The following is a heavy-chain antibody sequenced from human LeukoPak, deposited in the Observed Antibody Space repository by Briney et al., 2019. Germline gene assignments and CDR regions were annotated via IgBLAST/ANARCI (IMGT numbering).Heavy chain of an antibody. J-gene: IGHJ4*02. D-gene: IGHD3-3*01. CDR1: GGSISSSSYY. Sequence: PSETLSLTCTVSGGSISSSSYYWGWIRQPQGKGLEWIGNIYYSGSTYYNPSLKSRVTISVDTSKNQFSLKLSSVTAADTAVYYCASRSRFLDLDYWGQGTLVTVSS. CDR3: ASRSRFLDLDY. V-gene: IGHV4-39*01. CDR2: IYYSGST.